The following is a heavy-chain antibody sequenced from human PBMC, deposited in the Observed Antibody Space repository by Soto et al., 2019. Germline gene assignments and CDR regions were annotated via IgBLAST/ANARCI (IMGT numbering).Heavy chain of an antibody. J-gene: IGHJ6*02. V-gene: IGHV4-34*01. CDR3: ARGRIAAAGGWYYYYGMDV. D-gene: IGHD6-13*01. Sequence: SETLSLTCAVYCGSFSGYYWGWIPQPPGEGLEWVGEINHSGSTNYNPSLKSRVTISVDTSKNQFSLKLSSVTAADTAVYYCARGRIAAAGGWYYYYGMDVWGQGTTVTVSS. CDR1: CGSFSGYY. CDR2: INHSGST.